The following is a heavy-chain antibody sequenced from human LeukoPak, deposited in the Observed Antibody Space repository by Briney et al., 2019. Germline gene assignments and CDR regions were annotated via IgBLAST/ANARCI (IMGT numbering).Heavy chain of an antibody. D-gene: IGHD3-9*01. V-gene: IGHV3-30*04. CDR3: ARDLYPYYDILTGYSLPDY. J-gene: IGHJ4*02. CDR1: GFIFSTYA. CDR2: ISYDGSSK. Sequence: GGSLRLSCAASGFIFSTYAMHWVRQAPGKGLEWVAVISYDGSSKYYADSVKGRFTISRDNSKNTLYLQMNSLRAEDTAVYYCARDLYPYYDILTGYSLPDYWGQGTLVTVSS.